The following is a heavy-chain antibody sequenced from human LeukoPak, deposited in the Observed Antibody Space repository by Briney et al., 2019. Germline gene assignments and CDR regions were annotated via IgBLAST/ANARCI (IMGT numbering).Heavy chain of an antibody. Sequence: ASVKVSCKTSGYTFTSYDINWVRQATGQGLEWMGWMNPNSGNTGYAQKFQGRVTITRNTSISTAYMELSSLRSEDTAVYYCARHRASHWYFDYWGQGTLVTVSS. CDR1: GYTFTSYD. CDR3: ARHRASHWYFDY. CDR2: MNPNSGNT. J-gene: IGHJ4*02. D-gene: IGHD1-1*01. V-gene: IGHV1-8*03.